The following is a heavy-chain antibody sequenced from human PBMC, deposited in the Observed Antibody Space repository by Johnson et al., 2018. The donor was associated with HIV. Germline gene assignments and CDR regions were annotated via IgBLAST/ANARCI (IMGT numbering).Heavy chain of an antibody. J-gene: IGHJ3*02. CDR2: MRVDGSEI. CDR3: AKDLVLMAFGGAFDI. CDR1: GFTFSSYG. Sequence: QVQLVESGGGVVQPGGSLRLSCAAPGFTFSSYGMHWVRQAPGKGLAWVTFMRVDGSEIHYVESVKGRFTISRDNSKNTLYLHMTSLRVEETAVYYCAKDLVLMAFGGAFDIWGQGTMVTVSS. D-gene: IGHD2-8*01. V-gene: IGHV3-30*02.